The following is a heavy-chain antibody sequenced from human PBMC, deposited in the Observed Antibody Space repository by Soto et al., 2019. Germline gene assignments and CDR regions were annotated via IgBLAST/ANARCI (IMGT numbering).Heavy chain of an antibody. Sequence: GSLRLCCELSGFTLRDCYMTWIRQAPGKGLELLSYISPGSDIRKYADSVEGRFTISRDNAKNLLYLHMNSLGAEDTAVYYCTRHPRITEFWGQGTLVTVSS. CDR2: ISPGSDIR. V-gene: IGHV3-11*01. CDR1: GFTLRDCY. J-gene: IGHJ4*02. CDR3: TRHPRITEF. D-gene: IGHD3-16*01.